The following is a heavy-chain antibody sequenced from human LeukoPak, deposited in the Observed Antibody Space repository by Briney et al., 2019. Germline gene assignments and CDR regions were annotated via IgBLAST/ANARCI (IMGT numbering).Heavy chain of an antibody. Sequence: ASVKVSCKASGYTFTSYDINWVRQATGQGLEWMGWMNPNSGNTGYAQKFQGRVTMTRNTSISTAYMELSSLRSEDTAVYYCARDPLLITMVRGVINYGMDVWGQGTTVTVSS. CDR2: MNPNSGNT. J-gene: IGHJ6*02. V-gene: IGHV1-8*01. CDR3: ARDPLLITMVRGVINYGMDV. CDR1: GYTFTSYD. D-gene: IGHD3-10*01.